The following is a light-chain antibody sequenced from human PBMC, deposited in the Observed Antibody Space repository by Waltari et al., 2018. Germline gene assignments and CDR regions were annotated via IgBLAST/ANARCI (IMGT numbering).Light chain of an antibody. CDR3: CSYSGGGSV. CDR2: EIT. J-gene: IGLJ1*01. V-gene: IGLV2-23*02. Sequence: QSALTQPASVSGSPGQSVTISCPGSDTNIWAYNLVSWYQQHPGRVPKRLLYEITKRPAGIPDRFSGSKSGNTAALTIAGLQADDEADYYCCSYSGGGSVFGTGTTVTVL. CDR1: DTNIWAYNL.